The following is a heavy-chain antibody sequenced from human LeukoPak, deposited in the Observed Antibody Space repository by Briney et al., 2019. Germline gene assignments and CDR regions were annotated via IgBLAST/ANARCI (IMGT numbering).Heavy chain of an antibody. CDR1: GGSFSGYY. V-gene: IGHV4-34*01. CDR3: ARLSLLGTSNCRGTNCYHAFDM. Sequence: SETLSLTCAVYGGSFSGYYWSWIRQPPGKGLEWIGEINHSGSTNYNPSLKSRVTISVDTSKNQFSLKLSSVTAADTAVYYCARLSLLGTSNCRGTNCYHAFDMWGQGTFVTVSS. D-gene: IGHD2-15*01. CDR2: INHSGST. J-gene: IGHJ3*02.